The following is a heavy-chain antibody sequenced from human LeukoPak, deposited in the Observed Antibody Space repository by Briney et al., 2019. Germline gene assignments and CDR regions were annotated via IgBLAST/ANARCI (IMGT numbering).Heavy chain of an antibody. CDR2: IYHSGST. CDR3: ARATSAALDDY. CDR1: GGSISSGSLY. D-gene: IGHD6-13*01. J-gene: IGHJ4*02. V-gene: IGHV4-39*07. Sequence: SETLSLTCTVSGGSISSGSLYWSWIRQPPGKGLEWIGSIYHSGSTYYNPSLKSRVTISVDTSKNQFSLKLSSVTAADTAVYYCARATSAALDDYWGQGTLVTVSS.